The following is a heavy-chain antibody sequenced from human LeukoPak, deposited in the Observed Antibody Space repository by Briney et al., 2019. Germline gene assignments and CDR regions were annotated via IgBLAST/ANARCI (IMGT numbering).Heavy chain of an antibody. V-gene: IGHV1-18*04. CDR1: GYTFTSYG. CDR3: ARDQYDYVWGSYRPYFDY. Sequence: ASVKVSCKASGYTFTSYGISWVRQAPGQGLEWMGSISPYNGNTNYAERLQGRVIMTTDTSTRTAYMELRSLRSDDTAVFYCARDQYDYVWGSYRPYFDYWGQRTLVTVSS. CDR2: ISPYNGNT. D-gene: IGHD3-16*02. J-gene: IGHJ4*02.